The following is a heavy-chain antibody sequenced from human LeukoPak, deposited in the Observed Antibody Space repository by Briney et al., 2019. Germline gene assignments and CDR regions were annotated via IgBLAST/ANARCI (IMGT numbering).Heavy chain of an antibody. CDR1: GGSISSYY. Sequence: PSETLSLTCTVSGGSISSYYWGWIRQPPGKGLEWIGYLYYSGSTNYNPSLKSRVTISVDTSKNQFSLKLSSVTAADTAVYYCARGVGVTIFSSYYYYYYMDVWGKGTTVTVSS. J-gene: IGHJ6*03. D-gene: IGHD1-26*01. CDR2: LYYSGST. V-gene: IGHV4-59*01. CDR3: ARGVGVTIFSSYYYYYYMDV.